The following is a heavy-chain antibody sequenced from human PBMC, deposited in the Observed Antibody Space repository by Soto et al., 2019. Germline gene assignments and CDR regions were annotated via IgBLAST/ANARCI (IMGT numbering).Heavy chain of an antibody. V-gene: IGHV4-39*01. D-gene: IGHD3-10*01. CDR2: IYYSGST. J-gene: IGHJ6*02. CDR3: ARLSVSYGSGYYYGMDV. CDR1: GGSISSSSYY. Sequence: SETLSLTCTVSGGSISSSSYYWGWIRQPPGKGLERIGSIYYSGSTYYNPSLKSRVTISVDTSKNQFSLKLSSVTAADTAVYYCARLSVSYGSGYYYGMDVWGQGTTVTVSS.